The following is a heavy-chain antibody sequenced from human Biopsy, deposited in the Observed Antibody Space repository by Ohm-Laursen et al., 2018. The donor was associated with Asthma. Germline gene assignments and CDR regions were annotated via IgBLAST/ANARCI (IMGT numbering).Heavy chain of an antibody. V-gene: IGHV4-30-2*01. Sequence: TLSLTCVVSGDSINSGGYSWDRNRQPPREGLEGVCYPFYRGANYYNPSLKSRVTLSVDRSKRQFSLKVNSVTAADTAVYYCARMITMIQAANYYSYAMDVWGQGTTVTVSS. J-gene: IGHJ6*02. CDR3: ARMITMIQAANYYSYAMDV. CDR1: GDSINSGGYS. D-gene: IGHD3-22*01. CDR2: PFYRGAN.